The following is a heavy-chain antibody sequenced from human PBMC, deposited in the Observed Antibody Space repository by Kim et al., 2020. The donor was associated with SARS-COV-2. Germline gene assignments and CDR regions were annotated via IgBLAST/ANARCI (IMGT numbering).Heavy chain of an antibody. CDR1: GGSVSSGSYY. Sequence: SETLSLTCTVSGGSVSSGSYYWSWIRQPPGKGLEWIGYIYYSGSTNYNPSLKSRVTISVDTSKNQFSLKLSSVTAADTAVYYCARDSATVTTRGYYYYYGMDVWGQGTTVTVSS. J-gene: IGHJ6*02. CDR2: IYYSGST. D-gene: IGHD4-17*01. V-gene: IGHV4-61*01. CDR3: ARDSATVTTRGYYYYYGMDV.